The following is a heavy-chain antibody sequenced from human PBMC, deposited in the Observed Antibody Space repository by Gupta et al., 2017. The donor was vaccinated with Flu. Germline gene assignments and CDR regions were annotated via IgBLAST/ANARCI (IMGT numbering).Heavy chain of an antibody. CDR1: YG. J-gene: IGHJ3*02. D-gene: IGHD1-26*01. CDR2: MWNDGSYK. CDR3: ARDRTVGEGWTGAFDI. V-gene: IGHV3-33*01. Sequence: YGMHWVRQAPGKGLEWVAVMWNDGSYKFYADSVRGRFTISRDNSKNMLYLQMDSLRAEDTALYYWARDRTVGEGWTGAFDIWGQGTRGTVSS.